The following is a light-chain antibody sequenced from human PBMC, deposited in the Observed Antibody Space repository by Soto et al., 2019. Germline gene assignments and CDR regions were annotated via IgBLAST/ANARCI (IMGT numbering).Light chain of an antibody. J-gene: IGKJ1*01. CDR3: QHYNSYSEA. CDR1: QGISSY. CDR2: KAS. V-gene: IGKV1-8*01. Sequence: AIWMTQSPSSFSASTGDTVPITCRASQGISSYLAWYQQKPGKAPKLLIYKASTLKSGVPSRFSGSGSGTEFTLTISSLQPDDFATYYCQHYNSYSEAFGQGTKVDIK.